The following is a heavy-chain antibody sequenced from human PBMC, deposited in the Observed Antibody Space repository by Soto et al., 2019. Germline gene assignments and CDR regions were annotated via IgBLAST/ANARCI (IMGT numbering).Heavy chain of an antibody. D-gene: IGHD3-3*01. V-gene: IGHV4-34*01. J-gene: IGHJ3*01. CDR3: ARGSHFDFSSGYADSFDV. CDR1: GGSSSGYY. CDR2: VKHSGNI. Sequence: SETLPLTCAVYGGSSSGYYLGWFREPAGKGLEWIGEVKHSGNINYNPSLKTRLTVSVDTSKNQFSLKLYSMTAADTAMYYCARGSHFDFSSGYADSFDVWGQGT.